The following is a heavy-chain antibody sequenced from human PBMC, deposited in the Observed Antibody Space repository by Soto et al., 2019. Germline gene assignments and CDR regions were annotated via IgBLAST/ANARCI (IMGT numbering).Heavy chain of an antibody. J-gene: IGHJ4*01. CDR1: GGSISSGGYY. CDR3: ARGGYYYENSGQNAYDY. D-gene: IGHD3-22*01. CDR2: IYYGGST. V-gene: IGHV4-31*03. Sequence: PSEILSLTCTVSGGSISSGGYYWSWIRQHPGKGLEWIGYIYYGGSTYYNPSLKSRATISGDTSKNQFSLKLSSVTAADTAVYYCARGGYYYENSGQNAYDYWGQGILVTVSS.